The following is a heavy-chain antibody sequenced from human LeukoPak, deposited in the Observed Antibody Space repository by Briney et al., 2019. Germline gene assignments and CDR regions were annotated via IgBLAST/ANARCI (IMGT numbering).Heavy chain of an antibody. CDR2: ISGSGGST. J-gene: IGHJ4*02. CDR1: GFTFDDYG. V-gene: IGHV3-23*01. CDR3: AKVADIVVVPAAPLDY. Sequence: GGSLRLSCAASGFTFDDYGMSWVRQAPGKGLEWVSAISGSGGSTYYADSVKGRFTISRDNSKNTLYLQMNSLRAEDTAVYYCAKVADIVVVPAAPLDYWGQGTLVTVSS. D-gene: IGHD2-2*01.